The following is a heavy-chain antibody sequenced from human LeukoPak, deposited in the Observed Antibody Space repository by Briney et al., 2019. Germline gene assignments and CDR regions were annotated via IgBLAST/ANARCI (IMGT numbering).Heavy chain of an antibody. Sequence: GLEWIGRIYTSGSTNYNPSLKSRVTISVDTSKNQFSLKLSSVTAADTAVYYCATSRGWFDPWGQGTLVTVSS. V-gene: IGHV4-61*02. CDR2: IYTSGST. J-gene: IGHJ5*02. CDR3: ATSRGWFDP. D-gene: IGHD2-2*01.